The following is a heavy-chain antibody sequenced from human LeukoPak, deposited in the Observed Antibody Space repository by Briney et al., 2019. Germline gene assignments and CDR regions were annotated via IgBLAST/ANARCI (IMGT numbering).Heavy chain of an antibody. Sequence: SETLSLTCAVYGGSFSAYYWTWIRQPPGKGLEWIGEINHSGSINYNPSLKSRVTISVDTSKNQFSLKLSSVTAADTAVYYCARHIARDYVWGSYRGGAGFDYWGQGTLVTVSS. J-gene: IGHJ4*02. CDR2: INHSGSI. CDR3: ARHIARDYVWGSYRGGAGFDY. V-gene: IGHV4-34*01. D-gene: IGHD3-16*02. CDR1: GGSFSAYY.